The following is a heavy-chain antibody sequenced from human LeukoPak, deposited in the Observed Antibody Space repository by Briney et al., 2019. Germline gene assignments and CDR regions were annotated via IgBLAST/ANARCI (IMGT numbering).Heavy chain of an antibody. J-gene: IGHJ6*02. CDR3: AREEEYYYYGMDV. CDR2: IYTSGST. Sequence: PSQTRSLTCTVSGGSISSYYWSWIRQPAGKGLEWIGRIYTSGSTIYNPSLKSRVTMSVDTSKNQFSLKLSSVTAADTAVYYCAREEEYYYYGMDVWGQGTTVTVSS. V-gene: IGHV4-4*07. CDR1: GGSISSYY.